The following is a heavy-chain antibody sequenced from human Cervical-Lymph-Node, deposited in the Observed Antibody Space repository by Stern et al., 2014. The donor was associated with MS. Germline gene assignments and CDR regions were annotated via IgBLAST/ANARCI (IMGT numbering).Heavy chain of an antibody. J-gene: IGHJ6*02. Sequence: QLQLQESGPGLVKPSQTLSLTCTVSGGSISSGGYYWSWIRQHPGKGLEGIGYIYYSGSTYYNPSLKSRVTISVDTSKNQFSLKLSSVTAADTAVYYCASLNIMILPYYGMDVWGQGTTVTVSS. D-gene: IGHD2-15*01. CDR1: GGSISSGGYY. CDR3: ASLNIMILPYYGMDV. CDR2: IYYSGST. V-gene: IGHV4-31*03.